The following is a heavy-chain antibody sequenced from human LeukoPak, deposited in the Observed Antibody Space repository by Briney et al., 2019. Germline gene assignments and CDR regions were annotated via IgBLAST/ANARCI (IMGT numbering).Heavy chain of an antibody. CDR2: INPNSGGT. V-gene: IGHV1-2*02. CDR1: GYTFTGYY. CDR3: ARGYSSSWYVFDY. J-gene: IGHJ4*02. D-gene: IGHD6-13*01. Sequence: GASAKVSCKASGYTFTGYYMHWVRQAPGQGLEWMGWINPNSGGTNYAQKFQGRVTMTRDTSISTAYMELSRLRSDDTAVYYCARGYSSSWYVFDYWGQGTLVTVSS.